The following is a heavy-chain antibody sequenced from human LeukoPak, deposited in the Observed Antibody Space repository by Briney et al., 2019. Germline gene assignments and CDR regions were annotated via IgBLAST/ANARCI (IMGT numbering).Heavy chain of an antibody. J-gene: IGHJ4*02. CDR3: AKAMPRLGWLSPFDY. Sequence: GGSLRLSCAASGFTFDDYAMHWVRQAPGKGLEWVSGISWNSGSIGYADSVKGRFTISRDNAKNSLYLQMNSLRAEDTALYYCAKAMPRLGWLSPFDYWGQGTLVTVSS. V-gene: IGHV3-9*01. CDR1: GFTFDDYA. CDR2: ISWNSGSI. D-gene: IGHD6-19*01.